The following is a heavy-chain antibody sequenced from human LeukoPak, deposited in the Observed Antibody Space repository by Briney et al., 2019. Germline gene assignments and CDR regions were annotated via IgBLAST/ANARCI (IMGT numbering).Heavy chain of an antibody. V-gene: IGHV3-72*01. Sequence: GGSLRLSCAVSGFTFSDHYMDWVRQAPGKGLEWVGRTRNKANSYTTEYAASVKGRFTISRDDSKNSLYLQMNSLKTEDTAVDYCARAYRSGWYFDYWGQGTLVTVSS. D-gene: IGHD6-19*01. CDR1: GFTFSDHY. J-gene: IGHJ4*02. CDR2: TRNKANSYTT. CDR3: ARAYRSGWYFDY.